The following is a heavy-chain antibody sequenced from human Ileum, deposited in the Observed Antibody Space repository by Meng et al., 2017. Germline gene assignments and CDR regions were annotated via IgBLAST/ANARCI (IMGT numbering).Heavy chain of an antibody. CDR3: ARLLDSSDWGWFDP. J-gene: IGHJ5*02. D-gene: IGHD3-22*01. V-gene: IGHV4-59*08. CDR1: CASISSHY. Sequence: QVQLQESGPGLVKPSETLALTCSVSCASISSHYWTWIRQPPGKGLEYIGYIYYRGGASYNPSLRSRVTMSVDTSKNQFSLNLSSVTAADTAVYYCARLLDSSDWGWFDPWGQGTLVTVSS. CDR2: IYYRGGA.